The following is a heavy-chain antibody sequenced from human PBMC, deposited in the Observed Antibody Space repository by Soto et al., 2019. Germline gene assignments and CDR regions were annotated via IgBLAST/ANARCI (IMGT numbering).Heavy chain of an antibody. CDR1: GFTFSSYG. Sequence: HPGGSLRLSCAASGFTFSSYGMHWVRQAPGKGLEWVAVISYDGSNKYYADSVKGRFTISRDNSKNTLYLQMNSLRAEDTAVYYCAKMGGGSSFSQAYFDYWGQGTLVTVSS. D-gene: IGHD2-15*01. CDR3: AKMGGGSSFSQAYFDY. CDR2: ISYDGSNK. J-gene: IGHJ4*02. V-gene: IGHV3-30*18.